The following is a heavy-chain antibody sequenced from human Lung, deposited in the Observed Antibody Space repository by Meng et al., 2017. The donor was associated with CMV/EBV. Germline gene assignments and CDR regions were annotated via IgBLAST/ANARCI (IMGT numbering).Heavy chain of an antibody. V-gene: IGHV3-23*01. CDR3: ARNPGGRPNWVDP. Sequence: GGSLGLXCAASGSTFSNYAMSWVRQAPGKGLEWVSALSGSGGATYYADSVKGRFTISRDNSKSTVYLQMKSLRAEDTAVYYCARNPGGRPNWVDPWGQGTLVTVSS. CDR1: GSTFSNYA. CDR2: LSGSGGAT. D-gene: IGHD4-23*01. J-gene: IGHJ5*02.